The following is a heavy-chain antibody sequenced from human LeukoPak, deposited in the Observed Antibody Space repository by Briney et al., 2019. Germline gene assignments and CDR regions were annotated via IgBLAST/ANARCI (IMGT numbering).Heavy chain of an antibody. V-gene: IGHV4-38-2*02. CDR1: GYSINSGYY. Sequence: TPSETLSLTCTVSGYSINSGYYWGWIRQPPGKGLEWIGSIYHSGSTYYNPSLKSRVTISVDTSKNQFSLKLSSVTAADTAVYYCARDFRQTMVGYYLDYWGQGTLVTVSS. J-gene: IGHJ4*02. CDR2: IYHSGST. CDR3: ARDFRQTMVGYYLDY. D-gene: IGHD3-10*02.